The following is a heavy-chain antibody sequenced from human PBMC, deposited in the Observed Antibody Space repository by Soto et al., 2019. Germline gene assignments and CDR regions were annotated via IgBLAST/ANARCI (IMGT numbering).Heavy chain of an antibody. J-gene: IGHJ5*02. CDR1: DGAISSSSYY. CDR2: IFYSGST. Sequence: SETLCLTGAVADGAISSSSYYCGWIRQPPGKGLEWIGSIFYSGSTYYHPSLKSRVTISVDTSKNQFSLKLSSVTAVDTAVYYCARQDYGDYSTNWFDPWGQGTLVTV. CDR3: ARQDYGDYSTNWFDP. V-gene: IGHV4-39*01. D-gene: IGHD4-17*01.